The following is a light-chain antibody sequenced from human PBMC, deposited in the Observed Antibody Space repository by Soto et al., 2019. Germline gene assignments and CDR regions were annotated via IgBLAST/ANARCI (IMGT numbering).Light chain of an antibody. CDR2: GAS. CDR3: QQYNNWPTWT. J-gene: IGKJ1*01. Sequence: EIVLTQSPGTLSLSPGERATLSCRASQSVSSSYLAWCQQKPCQAPRLLIYGASTRATGIPARFSGSGSGTEFTLTISSLQSEDFAVYYCQQYNNWPTWTFGQGTKLDIK. V-gene: IGKV3-15*01. CDR1: QSVSSSY.